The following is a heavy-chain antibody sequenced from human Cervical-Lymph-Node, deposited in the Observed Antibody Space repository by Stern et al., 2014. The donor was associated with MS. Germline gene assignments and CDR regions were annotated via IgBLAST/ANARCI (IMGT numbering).Heavy chain of an antibody. D-gene: IGHD5-18*01. CDR2: MNPINGNT. CDR1: GHTLTKSD. J-gene: IGHJ5*02. V-gene: IGHV1-8*01. CDR3: ARGDSLGGYTYGFDP. Sequence: QVQLGQSGAEVRKPGASVRVSCKASGHTLTKSDINWVRQAAGQGLEWMGWMNPINGNTGYAPKFQGRVIMTRNTSINTAYMELRSLTSEDTAVYYCARGDSLGGYTYGFDPWGQGTLVAVSS.